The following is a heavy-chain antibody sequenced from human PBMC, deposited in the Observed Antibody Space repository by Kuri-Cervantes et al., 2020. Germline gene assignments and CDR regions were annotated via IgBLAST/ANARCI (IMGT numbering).Heavy chain of an antibody. CDR1: GFMFSNYG. Sequence: GGSLRLSCAASGFMFSNYGIHWVRQAPGKGLEWVAIIYFDGRNKYYADPVKGRFTISRDNSKNTLYLQMDSLRAEDTAVYYCARDRAYYDFWSGYHNNWFDPWGQGTLVTVSS. D-gene: IGHD3-3*01. CDR2: IYFDGRNK. V-gene: IGHV3-33*01. CDR3: ARDRAYYDFWSGYHNNWFDP. J-gene: IGHJ5*02.